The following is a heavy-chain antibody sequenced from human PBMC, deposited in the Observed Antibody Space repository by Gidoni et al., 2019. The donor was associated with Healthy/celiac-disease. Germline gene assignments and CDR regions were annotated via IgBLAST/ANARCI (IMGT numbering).Heavy chain of an antibody. Sequence: QVQLVQSGAEAKKPGSAVKVSCKASGGTFSSYAISWVRQAPGQGLEWMGGIIPIFGTANYAQKFQGRVTITADESTSTAYMELSSLRSEDTAVYYCARSLFEGNGVGYWGQGTLVTVSS. V-gene: IGHV1-69*01. CDR1: GGTFSSYA. CDR3: ARSLFEGNGVGY. J-gene: IGHJ4*02. CDR2: IIPIFGTA. D-gene: IGHD3-16*01.